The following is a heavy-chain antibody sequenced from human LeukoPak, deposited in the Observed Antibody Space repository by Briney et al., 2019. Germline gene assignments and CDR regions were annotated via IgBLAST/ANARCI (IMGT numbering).Heavy chain of an antibody. D-gene: IGHD3-10*01. CDR3: AVGSQITMVWGVIIGDYYYYMDV. V-gene: IGHV1-69*06. J-gene: IGHJ6*03. CDR2: FIPVFGPA. CDR1: GGTFSNYA. Sequence: SVKVSCTASGGTFSNYAVSWVRQAPGQGLEWMGGFIPVFGPANYAQKFQGRVTITADKSTSTAYMELSSLRSEDTAVYYCAVGSQITMVWGVIIGDYYYYMDVWGKGTTVTVSS.